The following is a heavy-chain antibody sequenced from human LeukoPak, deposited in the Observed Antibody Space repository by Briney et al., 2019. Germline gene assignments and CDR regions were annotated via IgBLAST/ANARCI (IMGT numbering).Heavy chain of an antibody. Sequence: PGGSLRLSCAASGFTFSSYWMSWVRQAPGKGLEWVANIKQDGSEKYYVDSVKGRFTISRDNAKNSLYLQVNSLRAEDTAVYYCARVYSGYDSFFDYWGQGTLVTVSS. CDR3: ARVYSGYDSFFDY. D-gene: IGHD5-12*01. CDR1: GFTFSSYW. CDR2: IKQDGSEK. V-gene: IGHV3-7*01. J-gene: IGHJ4*02.